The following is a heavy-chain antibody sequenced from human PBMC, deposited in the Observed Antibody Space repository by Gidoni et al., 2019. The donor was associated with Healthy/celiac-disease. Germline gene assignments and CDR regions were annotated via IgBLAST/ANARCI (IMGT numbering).Heavy chain of an antibody. CDR2: IYYSGST. V-gene: IGHV4-59*01. Sequence: QVQLQESGPGLVKPSETLSLTCTVSGGSISSYYWRWIRQPPGKGLEWIGYIYYSGSTNYNPSLKSRVTISVDTSKNQFSLKLSSVTAADTAVYYCARGPYYDFWSGFDYWGQGTLVTVSS. CDR1: GGSISSYY. D-gene: IGHD3-3*01. J-gene: IGHJ4*02. CDR3: ARGPYYDFWSGFDY.